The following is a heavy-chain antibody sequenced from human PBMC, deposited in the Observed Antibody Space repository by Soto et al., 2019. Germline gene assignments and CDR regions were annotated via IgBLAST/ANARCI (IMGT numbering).Heavy chain of an antibody. D-gene: IGHD6-13*01. CDR3: AREGAGPKGSSSWPDDAFDI. Sequence: QVQLQESGPGLVKPSQTLSLTCTVSGGSIRSGGYYWSWIRQHPGKGLEWIGYISYSGSTYYNPSIESRVTISVDTSKNQFSLKLSSVTAADTAVYYCAREGAGPKGSSSWPDDAFDIWGQGTMVTVSS. J-gene: IGHJ3*02. V-gene: IGHV4-31*03. CDR1: GGSIRSGGYY. CDR2: ISYSGST.